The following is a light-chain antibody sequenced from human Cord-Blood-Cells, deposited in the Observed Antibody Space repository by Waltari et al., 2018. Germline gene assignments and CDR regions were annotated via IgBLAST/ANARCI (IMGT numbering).Light chain of an antibody. V-gene: IGKV1-5*01. CDR1: QSISSW. Sequence: DIQMTQSPSTLSESVGDRVTITCRASQSISSWLAWYQQKPGKATKRLIYDASSLERGVPSRFSGSGSGTEFTLTISSLQPDDFASYYCQQYNSYWTFGQGTKVEIK. J-gene: IGKJ1*01. CDR2: DAS. CDR3: QQYNSYWT.